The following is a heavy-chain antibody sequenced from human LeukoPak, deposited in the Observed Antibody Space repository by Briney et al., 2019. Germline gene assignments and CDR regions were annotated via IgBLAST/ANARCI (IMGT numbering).Heavy chain of an antibody. CDR2: ISSSSSYI. Sequence: GGPLRLSCAASGFTLSKYDMNWVRQAPGKALEWVSSISSSSSYISYADSVKGRFAISRDNAKNSLYLQMYSLRAEDTAVYYCAGTYGSGSYPNYWGQGTLVTVSS. D-gene: IGHD3-10*01. V-gene: IGHV3-21*01. J-gene: IGHJ4*02. CDR1: GFTLSKYD. CDR3: AGTYGSGSYPNY.